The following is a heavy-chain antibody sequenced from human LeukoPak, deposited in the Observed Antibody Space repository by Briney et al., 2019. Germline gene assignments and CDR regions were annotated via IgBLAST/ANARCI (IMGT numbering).Heavy chain of an antibody. J-gene: IGHJ4*02. Sequence: GGSLRLSCAASGFTFSSYAMSWVRQALGKGLEWVSAISGSGGSTYYADSVKGRFTISRDNSKNTLYLQMNSLRAEDTAVYYCAKDHLGYYGSGSYYYFDYWGQGTLVTVSS. CDR3: AKDHLGYYGSGSYYYFDY. CDR1: GFTFSSYA. CDR2: ISGSGGST. D-gene: IGHD3-10*01. V-gene: IGHV3-23*01.